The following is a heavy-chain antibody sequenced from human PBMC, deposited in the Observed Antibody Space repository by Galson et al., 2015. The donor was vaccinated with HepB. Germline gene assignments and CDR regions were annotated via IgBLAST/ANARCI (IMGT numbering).Heavy chain of an antibody. CDR1: GFIFSNYA. CDR2: ISSSGSGR. CDR3: ARGRGFGELRANYYFDY. V-gene: IGHV3-21*04. Sequence: SLRLSCAASGFIFSNYALNWVRQAPGRGLEWVSSISSSGSGRYYADSVKGRFTISRDNAKNSLYLQMNSLRAEDTAVYYCARGRGFGELRANYYFDYWGQGTRVTVSS. J-gene: IGHJ4*02. D-gene: IGHD3-10*01.